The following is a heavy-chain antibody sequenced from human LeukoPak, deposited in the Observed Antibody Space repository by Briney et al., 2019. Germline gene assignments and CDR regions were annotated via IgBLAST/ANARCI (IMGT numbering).Heavy chain of an antibody. CDR2: FDPEDGET. CDR3: ATSTIFGVDPPYYYYGMDV. Sequence: ASVKVSCKVSGYTLTELSMHWVRQAPGKGLEWMRGFDPEDGETIYAQKFQGRVTMTEDTSTDTAYMELSSLRSEDTAVYYCATSTIFGVDPPYYYYGMDVWGQGTTVTVSS. J-gene: IGHJ6*02. CDR1: GYTLTELS. V-gene: IGHV1-24*01. D-gene: IGHD3-3*01.